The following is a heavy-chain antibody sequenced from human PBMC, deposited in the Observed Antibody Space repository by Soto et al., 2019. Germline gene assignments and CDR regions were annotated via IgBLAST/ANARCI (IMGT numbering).Heavy chain of an antibody. CDR3: ARTYYYDSSGYSPEPTGYYYYYGMDV. D-gene: IGHD3-22*01. J-gene: IGHJ6*02. V-gene: IGHV1-69*13. CDR2: IIPIFGTA. Sequence: SVKVSCKASGGTFSSYAISWVRQAPGQGLERMGGIIPIFGTANYAQKFQGRVTITADESTSTAYMELSSLRSEDTAVYYCARTYYYDSSGYSPEPTGYYYYYGMDVWGQGTTVTVSS. CDR1: GGTFSSYA.